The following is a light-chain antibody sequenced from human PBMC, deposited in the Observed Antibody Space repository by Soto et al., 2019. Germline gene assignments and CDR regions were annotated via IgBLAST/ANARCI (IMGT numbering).Light chain of an antibody. Sequence: QSVLTQSPSVSAAPGQTVTISCSGSSSNIGKNYVSWYQHLPGTAPKLLIYDNNKRPSEIPDRFSGSKSGTSATLGITGLQTGDEADYYCGAWDSSLSGGGVVFGGGTKLTVL. V-gene: IGLV1-51*01. CDR3: GAWDSSLSGGGVV. CDR1: SSNIGKNY. CDR2: DNN. J-gene: IGLJ3*02.